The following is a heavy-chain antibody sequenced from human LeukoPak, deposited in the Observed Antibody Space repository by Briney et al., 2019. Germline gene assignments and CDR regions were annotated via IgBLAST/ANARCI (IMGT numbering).Heavy chain of an antibody. V-gene: IGHV1-69*13. CDR1: GGTFSSYA. CDR3: ARVGARGSSLRGYYFDY. D-gene: IGHD3-10*01. J-gene: IGHJ4*02. Sequence: ASVKVSCKASGGTFSSYAISWVRQAPGQGLEWMGGIIPIFGTANYAQKFQGRVTITADESTSTAYMELSSLRSEDTAVYYCARVGARGSSLRGYYFDYWGQGTLVTVSS. CDR2: IIPIFGTA.